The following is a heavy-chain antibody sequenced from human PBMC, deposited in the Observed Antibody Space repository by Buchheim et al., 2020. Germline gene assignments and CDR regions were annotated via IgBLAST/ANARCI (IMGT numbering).Heavy chain of an antibody. J-gene: IGHJ3*02. D-gene: IGHD3-22*01. CDR2: IYYSGST. CDR3: ARGRVEGYYYDSSGYYDDAFDI. Sequence: QVQLQESGPGLVKPSETLSLTCTVSGGSISSYYWSWIRQPPGKGLEWIGYIYYSGSTNYNPSLKSRVTISVDTSKNQFSLKLSSVTAADTAVYYCARGRVEGYYYDSSGYYDDAFDIWGQGT. CDR1: GGSISSYY. V-gene: IGHV4-59*01.